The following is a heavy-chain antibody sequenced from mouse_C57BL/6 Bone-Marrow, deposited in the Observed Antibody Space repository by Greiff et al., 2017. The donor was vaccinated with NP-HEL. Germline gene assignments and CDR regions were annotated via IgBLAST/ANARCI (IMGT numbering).Heavy chain of an antibody. CDR3: ARATFYYYGSSWFAY. V-gene: IGHV5-17*01. Sequence: EVKLMESGGGLVKPGGSLKLSCAASGFTFSDYGMHWVRQAPEKGLEWVAYISSGSSTIYYADTVKGRFTISRDNAKNTLFLQMTSLRSEDTAMYYCARATFYYYGSSWFAYWGQGTLVTVSA. J-gene: IGHJ3*01. D-gene: IGHD1-1*01. CDR1: GFTFSDYG. CDR2: ISSGSSTI.